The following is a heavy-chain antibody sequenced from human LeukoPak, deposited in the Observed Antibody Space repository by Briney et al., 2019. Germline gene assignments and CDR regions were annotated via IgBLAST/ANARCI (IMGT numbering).Heavy chain of an antibody. J-gene: IGHJ4*02. CDR2: IYTSGST. CDR3: ARIAVAGFDY. D-gene: IGHD6-19*01. V-gene: IGHV4-4*07. Sequence: PSETLSLTCTASGVSISSYYWSWIRQPAGKGLEWIMRIYTSGSTNYNPSLKSRVTMSVDTSKNQFSLKLSSVTAADTAVYYCARIAVAGFDYWGQGTLVTVSS. CDR1: GVSISSYY.